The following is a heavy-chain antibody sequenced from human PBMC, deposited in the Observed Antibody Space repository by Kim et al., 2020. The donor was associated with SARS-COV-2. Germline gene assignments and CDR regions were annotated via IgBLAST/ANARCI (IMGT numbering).Heavy chain of an antibody. J-gene: IGHJ4*02. CDR1: GGSISSYY. CDR2: IYYSGST. CDR3: ARTSGGGCELILDY. Sequence: SETLSLTCTVSGGSISSYYWSWIRQPPGKGLEWIGYIYYSGSTNYNPSLKSRVTISVDTSKNQFSLKLSSVTAADTAVYYCARTSGGGCELILDYWGQGTLVTVSS. D-gene: IGHD1-26*01. V-gene: IGHV4-59*01.